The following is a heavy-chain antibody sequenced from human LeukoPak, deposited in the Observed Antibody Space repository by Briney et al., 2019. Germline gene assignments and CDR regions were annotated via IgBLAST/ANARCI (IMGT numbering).Heavy chain of an antibody. CDR3: ARDYYDSSGPMAFDI. D-gene: IGHD3-22*01. J-gene: IGHJ3*02. CDR1: GFTFSSYW. CDR2: IYHSGST. Sequence: PGGSLRLSCAASGFTFSSYWMSWVRQPPGKGLEWIGEIYHSGSTNYNPSLKSRVTISVDKSKNQFSLKLSSVTTADTAVYYCARDYYDSSGPMAFDIWGQGTMVTVSS. V-gene: IGHV4-4*02.